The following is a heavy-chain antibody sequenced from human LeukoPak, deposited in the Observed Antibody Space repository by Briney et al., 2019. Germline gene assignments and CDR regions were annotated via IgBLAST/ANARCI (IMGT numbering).Heavy chain of an antibody. D-gene: IGHD2-2*01. V-gene: IGHV4-4*02. CDR3: ASSYAPGTFDY. CDR2: VYHSGST. CDR1: DGSISSSNW. Sequence: PSETLSLTCVVSDGSISSSNWWNWVRQPPGKGLEWIGEVYHSGSTNYNPSLKSRVTISVDTSKNQFSLKLSSVTAADTAVYYCASSYAPGTFDYWGQGTLVTVSS. J-gene: IGHJ4*02.